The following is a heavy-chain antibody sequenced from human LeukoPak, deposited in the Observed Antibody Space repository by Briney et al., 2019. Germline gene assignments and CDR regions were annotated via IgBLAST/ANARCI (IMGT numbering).Heavy chain of an antibody. J-gene: IGHJ4*02. CDR3: ARDAGMVADRGIFFDY. CDR2: IIPILAIA. Sequence: ASVKVSCKASGGTFSSYAISWVRQAPGQGLEWMGRIIPILAIANYAQKFQGRVTITADKSTSTAYMELSSLRSEDTAVYYCARDAGMVADRGIFFDYWGQGTLVTVSS. CDR1: GGTFSSYA. D-gene: IGHD3-10*01. V-gene: IGHV1-69*04.